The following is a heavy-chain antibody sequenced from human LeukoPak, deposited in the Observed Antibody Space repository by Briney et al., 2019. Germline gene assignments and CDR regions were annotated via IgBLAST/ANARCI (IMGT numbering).Heavy chain of an antibody. D-gene: IGHD6-13*01. CDR2: ISPNSGAT. CDR1: GYTFTGYY. V-gene: IGHV1-2*02. J-gene: IGHJ4*02. CDR3: ARLGGGSSWSNFDF. Sequence: GASVKVSCKASGYTFTGYYMLWVRQAPGQGLEWMGWISPNSGATNYAQNFQARVTMTGDTSISTAYVELSSLRSDDTAVYYCARLGGGSSWSNFDFWGQGTLVTVSS.